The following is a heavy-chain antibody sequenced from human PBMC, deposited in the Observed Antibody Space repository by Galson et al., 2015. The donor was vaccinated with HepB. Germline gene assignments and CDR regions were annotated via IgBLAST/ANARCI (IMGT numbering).Heavy chain of an antibody. CDR3: TTELELTTAPVDWFDP. J-gene: IGHJ5*02. V-gene: IGHV3-15*01. D-gene: IGHD4-11*01. CDR2: VKSILDGGTT. CDR1: GFSFTNAR. Sequence: SLRLSCAASGFSFTNARMSWVRQAPGKGLEWVGRVKSILDGGTTDYAAPVKGRFTISRDDSKNTVYLEMNSLKTEDTAVYYCTTELELTTAPVDWFDPWGQGTLVTVSS.